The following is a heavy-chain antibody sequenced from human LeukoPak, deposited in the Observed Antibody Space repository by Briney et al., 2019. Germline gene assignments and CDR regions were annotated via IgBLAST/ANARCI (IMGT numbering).Heavy chain of an antibody. J-gene: IGHJ4*02. V-gene: IGHV1-69*10. CDR3: AIASSSWGGYFDY. CDR1: GGTFSSYA. D-gene: IGHD6-13*01. CDR2: IIPILGIA. Sequence: ASVTVSFKASGGTFSSYAISWVRQAPGQGLEWMGRIIPILGIATYAQKFQGRVTITADKSTSTAYMELSSLRSEDTAVYYCAIASSSWGGYFDYWGQGTLVTVSS.